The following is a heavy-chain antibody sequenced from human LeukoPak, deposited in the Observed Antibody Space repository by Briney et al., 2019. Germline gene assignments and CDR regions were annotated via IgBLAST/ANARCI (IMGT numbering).Heavy chain of an antibody. Sequence: GGSLRLSCAASGFTFSSYAMSWVRQAPGKGLEWVSGIIENGYDKYYADSVKGRFTISRDNSKNTLYLQMNSLRADDTAVYYCARDYVTPGITGTTSPLDYWGQGILVSVSS. CDR3: ARDYVTPGITGTTSPLDY. V-gene: IGHV3-23*01. D-gene: IGHD1-7*01. J-gene: IGHJ4*02. CDR2: IIENGYDK. CDR1: GFTFSSYA.